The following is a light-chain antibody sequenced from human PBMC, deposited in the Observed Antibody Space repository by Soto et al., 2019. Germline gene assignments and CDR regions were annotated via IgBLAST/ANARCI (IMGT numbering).Light chain of an antibody. CDR2: GAS. V-gene: IGKV3-20*01. J-gene: IGKJ5*01. Sequence: EIVLTQSPGTLSLSPGERATLSCRASQSVSSTYLAWYLQKPGQAPRLLIDGASGRATGIPDRFSGSESGTDFTLTISRLEPEDFAVYYCQHYGTSGITFGQGTRLEIK. CDR3: QHYGTSGIT. CDR1: QSVSSTY.